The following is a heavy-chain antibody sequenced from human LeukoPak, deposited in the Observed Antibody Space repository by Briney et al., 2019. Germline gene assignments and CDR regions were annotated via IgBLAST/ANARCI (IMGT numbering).Heavy chain of an antibody. V-gene: IGHV4-61*02. D-gene: IGHD3-16*02. CDR2: IYTSGST. J-gene: IGHJ4*02. CDR1: GGSISSGSYY. Sequence: TLSLTCTVSGGSISSGSYYWSWIRQPAGKGLEWIGRIYTSGSTNYNPSLKSRVTISVDTSKNQFSLKLSSVTAADTAVYYCARDLVVWGSYRPYFDYWGQGTMVTVSS. CDR3: ARDLVVWGSYRPYFDY.